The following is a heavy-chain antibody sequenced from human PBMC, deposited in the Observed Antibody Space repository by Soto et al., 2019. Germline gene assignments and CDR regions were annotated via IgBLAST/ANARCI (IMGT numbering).Heavy chain of an antibody. CDR1: GYTFTGYY. CDR2: INPNSGGT. CDR3: ARSARMVSYYYGMDV. V-gene: IGHV1-2*02. J-gene: IGHJ6*02. Sequence: ASVEVSCKASGYTFTGYYIHWVRQAPGQGLEWMGWINPNSGGTNYAQKFQGRVTMTRDTSISTAYMELSRLRSDDTAVYYCARSARMVSYYYGMDVWGQGTTVTVSS. D-gene: IGHD5-12*01.